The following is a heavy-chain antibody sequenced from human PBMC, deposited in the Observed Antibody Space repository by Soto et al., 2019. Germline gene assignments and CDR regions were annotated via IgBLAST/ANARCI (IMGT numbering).Heavy chain of an antibody. CDR2: VHHSGTT. J-gene: IGHJ1*01. V-gene: IGHV4-4*02. CDR1: GGYITSRDW. D-gene: IGHD4-17*01. CDR3: ARRYHGDYGEFIGDN. Sequence: QVQLQESGPGLVVPSGTLSLNCAVFGGYITSRDWGSWVRQTPGGGLEWIGEVHHSGTTNYNPSLKSRLTISIDTPKNQFSLKLTSVTAADTAVYYCARRYHGDYGEFIGDNWGQGTLVTVSS.